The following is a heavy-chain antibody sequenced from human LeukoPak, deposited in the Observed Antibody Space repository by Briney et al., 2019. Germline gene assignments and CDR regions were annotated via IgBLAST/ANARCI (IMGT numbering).Heavy chain of an antibody. Sequence: GGSLRLSCAASGFTFSSYAMHWVRQAPGKGLEYVSAISSNGGSTYYANSVKGRFTISRDNSKNTLYLQMGSLRAEDMAVYYCARGRNIVGATTNWGQGTLVTVSS. D-gene: IGHD1-26*01. CDR2: ISSNGGST. CDR3: ARGRNIVGATTN. J-gene: IGHJ4*02. CDR1: GFTFSSYA. V-gene: IGHV3-64*01.